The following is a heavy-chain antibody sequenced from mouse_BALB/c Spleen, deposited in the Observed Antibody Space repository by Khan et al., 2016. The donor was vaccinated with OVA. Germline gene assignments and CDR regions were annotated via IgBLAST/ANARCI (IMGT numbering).Heavy chain of an antibody. CDR1: GFTFSTYA. D-gene: IGHD2-1*01. V-gene: IGHV5-9-3*01. Sequence: EVELVESGGGLVKPGGSLKLSCAASGFTFSTYAMSWVRQTPEKRLEWVATISSDGDYTYYPDNVTGRFTISRDNAKNTLYLQMSSLRSEDTAMYYCARSPYGNFAYWGQGTLATVSA. J-gene: IGHJ3*01. CDR2: ISSDGDYT. CDR3: ARSPYGNFAY.